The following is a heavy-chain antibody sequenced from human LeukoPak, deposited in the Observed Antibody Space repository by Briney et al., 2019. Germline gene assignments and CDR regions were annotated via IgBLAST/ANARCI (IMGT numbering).Heavy chain of an antibody. D-gene: IGHD4-11*01. CDR3: ARHRRSTVAYDY. CDR2: IYHSGST. J-gene: IGHJ4*02. V-gene: IGHV4-30-2*01. Sequence: PSQTLSLTCTVSGVSISSGGYYWSWLRQPPGKGLEWIGYIYHSGSTYYNPSLKSRVTISVDRSKNQFSLKLSSVTAADTAAYYCARHRRSTVAYDYWGQGTLVTVSS. CDR1: GVSISSGGYY.